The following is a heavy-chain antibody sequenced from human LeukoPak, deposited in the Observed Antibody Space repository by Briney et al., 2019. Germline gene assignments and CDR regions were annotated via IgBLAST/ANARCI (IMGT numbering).Heavy chain of an antibody. CDR1: GRSISSYY. J-gene: IGHJ4*02. V-gene: IGHV4-59*01. CDR2: IYYNGST. CDR3: ARDWRYYHDTGGQFDY. D-gene: IGHD3-22*01. Sequence: SETLSLTCTVSGRSISSYYWNWIRQPPGKGLEWIGFIYYNGSTNYNPSLKSRVTISVDTSKNRFSLKLRSVTAADTAVYYCARDWRYYHDTGGQFDYWGQGTLVTVSS.